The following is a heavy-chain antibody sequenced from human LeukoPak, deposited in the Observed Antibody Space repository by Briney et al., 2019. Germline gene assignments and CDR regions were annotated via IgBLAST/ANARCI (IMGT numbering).Heavy chain of an antibody. J-gene: IGHJ4*02. CDR1: GFTFSSYG. CDR2: ISYDGSNK. V-gene: IGHV3-30*18. D-gene: IGHD3-22*01. Sequence: GGSLRLSCAASGFTFSSYGMHWVRQAPGKGLEWVAVISYDGSNKYYADSVKGRFTISRDNSKNTLYLQMNSLRAEDTAVYYCAKVQYYYDSSGPTTFDYWGQGTLVTVSS. CDR3: AKVQYYYDSSGPTTFDY.